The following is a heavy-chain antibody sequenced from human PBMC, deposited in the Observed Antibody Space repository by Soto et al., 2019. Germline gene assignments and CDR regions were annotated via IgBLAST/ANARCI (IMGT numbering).Heavy chain of an antibody. CDR1: GGSISSGDYY. Sequence: SETLSLTCTVSGGSISSGDYYWSWIRQPPGKGLEWIGYIYYSGSTYYNPSLKSRVTISVDTSNNQFSLKLSSVTAADSVVFYCARDQMYYSAGYNWFDPWGQGTLVTVSS. D-gene: IGHD2-15*01. CDR2: IYYSGST. V-gene: IGHV4-30-4*01. J-gene: IGHJ5*02. CDR3: ARDQMYYSAGYNWFDP.